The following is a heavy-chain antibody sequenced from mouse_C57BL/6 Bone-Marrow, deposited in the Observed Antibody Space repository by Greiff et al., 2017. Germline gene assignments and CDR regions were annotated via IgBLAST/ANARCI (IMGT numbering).Heavy chain of an antibody. Sequence: VQLQQPGAELVKPGASVKMSCKASGYTFTSYWITWVKQRPGQGLEWIGDIYPGSGSTNYNEKFKSKATLTVDTSSSTAYMQLSSLTSEDSAVYYCAREDYYGSSYLYFDVWGTGTTGTVSS. CDR2: IYPGSGST. V-gene: IGHV1-55*01. D-gene: IGHD1-1*01. J-gene: IGHJ1*03. CDR1: GYTFTSYW. CDR3: AREDYYGSSYLYFDV.